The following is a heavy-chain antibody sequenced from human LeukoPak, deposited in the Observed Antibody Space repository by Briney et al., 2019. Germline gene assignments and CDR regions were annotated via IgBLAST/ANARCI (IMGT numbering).Heavy chain of an antibody. CDR3: ARGPAEFDP. CDR2: ISYDGSNK. V-gene: IGHV3-30-3*01. CDR1: GFTFSSYV. J-gene: IGHJ5*02. Sequence: GVLRLSCAASGFTFSSYVMHWVRQAPGKGLEWVAVISYDGSNKYYADSVKGRFTISRDNSKNTLYLQMNSLRAEDTAVYYCARGPAEFDPWGQGTLVTVSS.